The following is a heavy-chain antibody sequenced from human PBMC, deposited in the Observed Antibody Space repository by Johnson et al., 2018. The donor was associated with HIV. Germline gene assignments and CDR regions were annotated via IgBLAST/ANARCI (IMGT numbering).Heavy chain of an antibody. Sequence: VQLVESGGGLVNPGGSLRLSCAASGFTFSNAWMSWVRQAPGKGLEWVGRIKSKTDGGTTDYAAPVKGRFTISRDDSKNTLYLQMNSLKTEDTAVYYCTTDDLGVDAFDIWGQGTMVTVSS. CDR3: TTDDLGVDAFDI. CDR1: GFTFSNAW. D-gene: IGHD3-16*01. J-gene: IGHJ3*02. V-gene: IGHV3-15*01. CDR2: IKSKTDGGTT.